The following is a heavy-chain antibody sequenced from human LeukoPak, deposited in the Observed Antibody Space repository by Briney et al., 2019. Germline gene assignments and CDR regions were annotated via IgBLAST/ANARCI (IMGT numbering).Heavy chain of an antibody. CDR3: ARTMVRQPFDY. D-gene: IGHD3-10*01. CDR2: ISSSSSYI. J-gene: IGHJ4*02. Sequence: GGSLRLSCAASGFTFSSYSMNWVRQAPGKGLEWVSSISSSSSYIYYADSVKGRFTISRDNAKNSLYLQMNSPRAEDTAVYYCARTMVRQPFDYWGQGTLVTVSS. CDR1: GFTFSSYS. V-gene: IGHV3-21*01.